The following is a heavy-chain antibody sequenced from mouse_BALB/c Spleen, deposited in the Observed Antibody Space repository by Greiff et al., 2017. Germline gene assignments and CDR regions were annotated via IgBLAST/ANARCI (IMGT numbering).Heavy chain of an antibody. CDR2: INPDSSTI. V-gene: IGHV4-1*02. CDR3: ARPEYGNYYAMDY. CDR1: GFDFSRYW. J-gene: IGHJ4*01. D-gene: IGHD2-10*02. Sequence: EVQLQESGGGLVQPGGSLKLSCAASGFDFSRYWMSWVRQAPGKGLEWIGEINPDSSTINYTPSLKDKFIISRDNAKNTLYLQMSKVRSEDTALYDCARPEYGNYYAMDYWGRGASVTVSS.